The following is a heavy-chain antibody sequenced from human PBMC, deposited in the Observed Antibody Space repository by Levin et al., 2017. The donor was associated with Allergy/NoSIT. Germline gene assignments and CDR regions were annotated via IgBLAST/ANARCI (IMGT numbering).Heavy chain of an antibody. CDR1: GFTFSSYA. CDR2: ISSSGGST. CDR3: AKGVYSGSYSTCDY. J-gene: IGHJ4*02. V-gene: IGHV3-23*01. D-gene: IGHD1-26*01. Sequence: GESLKISCAASGFTFSSYAMSWVRQAPGKRLEWVSSISSSGGSTYYADSVKGRFTISRDNSKNTLYMQMNSLRAEDTAVYYCAKGVYSGSYSTCDYWGQGTLVTVSS.